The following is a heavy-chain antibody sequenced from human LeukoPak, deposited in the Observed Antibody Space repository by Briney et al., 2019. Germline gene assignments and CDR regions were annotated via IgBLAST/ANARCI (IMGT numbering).Heavy chain of an antibody. J-gene: IGHJ5*02. Sequence: ASVKVSCKASAYTFTSYNINWVRQATGQGLEWMGWMNPNSGNTGYAQKFQGRVTMTRNTSISTAYMELSSLTSVDTAVYYCARDGSGSYYDRGWFDPWGQGTLVTVSS. CDR3: ARDGSGSYYDRGWFDP. V-gene: IGHV1-8*01. CDR2: MNPNSGNT. CDR1: AYTFTSYN. D-gene: IGHD3-10*01.